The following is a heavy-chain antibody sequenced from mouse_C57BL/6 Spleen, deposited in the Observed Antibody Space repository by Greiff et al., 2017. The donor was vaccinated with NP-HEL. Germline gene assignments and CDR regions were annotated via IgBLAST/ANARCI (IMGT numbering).Heavy chain of an antibody. V-gene: IGHV6-6*01. D-gene: IGHD3-2*02. CDR3: TSRSSGHAWFAY. CDR1: GFTFSDAW. J-gene: IGHJ3*01. Sequence: EVQLQESGGGLVQPGGSMKLSCAASGFTFSDAWMDWVRQSPEKGLEWVAEIRNKANNHATYYAESVKGRFTISRDDSKSSVYLQMNSLRAEDTGIYYCTSRSSGHAWFAYWGQGTLVTVSA. CDR2: IRNKANNHAT.